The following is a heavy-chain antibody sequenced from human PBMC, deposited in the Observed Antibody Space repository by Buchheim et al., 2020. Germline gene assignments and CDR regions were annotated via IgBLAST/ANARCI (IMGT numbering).Heavy chain of an antibody. V-gene: IGHV4-30-2*01. Sequence: QLQLQESGSGLVKPSQTLSLTCAVSGGSISSGGYSWSWIRQPPGQGLEWIGYIYYSGTTYYNPSLKSRVTLSIDTSKNQFSLTLNSATVADTAVYYCARTQLERRWGLKGGFGSWGQGTL. D-gene: IGHD1-1*01. CDR1: GGSISSGGYS. CDR2: IYYSGTT. J-gene: IGHJ5*01. CDR3: ARTQLERRWGLKGGFGS.